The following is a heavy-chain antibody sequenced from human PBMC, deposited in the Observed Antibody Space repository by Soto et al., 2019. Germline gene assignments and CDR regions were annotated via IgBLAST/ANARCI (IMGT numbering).Heavy chain of an antibody. CDR3: ARGGYGVVFDY. CDR2: IYYSGST. D-gene: IGHD4-17*01. V-gene: IGHV4-61*01. CDR1: GGSVSSGSYY. J-gene: IGHJ4*02. Sequence: SETLSLTCTVSGGSVSSGSYYWSWLRQPPGKGLEWIGYIYYSGSTNYNPYLKSRVTISVDTSKNQFSLKLSSVTAADTSVYYCARGGYGVVFDYWGQGTLVTVSS.